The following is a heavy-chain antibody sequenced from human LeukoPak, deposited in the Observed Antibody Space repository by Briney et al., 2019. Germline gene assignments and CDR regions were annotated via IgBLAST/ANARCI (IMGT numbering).Heavy chain of an antibody. D-gene: IGHD3-16*01. CDR1: GFTFSSYW. V-gene: IGHV3-7*03. J-gene: IGHJ6*02. CDR2: INHNGNVN. Sequence: GGSLRLSCAASGFTFSSYWMNWARQAPGKGLEWVASINHNGNVNYYVDSVKGRFTISRDNAKNSLYLQMSNLRAEDTAVFFCARGGGLDVWGQGATVTVSS. CDR3: ARGGGLDV.